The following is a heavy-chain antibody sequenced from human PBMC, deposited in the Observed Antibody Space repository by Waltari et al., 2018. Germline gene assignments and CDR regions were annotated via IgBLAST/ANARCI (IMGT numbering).Heavy chain of an antibody. V-gene: IGHV2-26*01. D-gene: IGHD3-22*01. CDR2: IFSKDKK. CDR3: ARMIGGDYYDSRNAFDI. CDR1: GFSLSNARMG. J-gene: IGHJ3*02. Sequence: QVTLKESGPVLVKPTETLTLTCTVSGFSLSNARMGVSWIRHPPGKALEWLANIFSKDKKSYSTSLKSRLTISKDTSKSQVVLTMTNMDPVDTATYYCARMIGGDYYDSRNAFDIWGQGTMVTVSS.